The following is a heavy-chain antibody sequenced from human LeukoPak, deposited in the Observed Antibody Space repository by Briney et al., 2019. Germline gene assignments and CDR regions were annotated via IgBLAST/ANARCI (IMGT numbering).Heavy chain of an antibody. D-gene: IGHD5-18*01. CDR3: ARDTAYSSYYFDY. J-gene: IGHJ4*02. Sequence: SETLSLTCTVSGYSISSGYYWGWIRQPPGKGLAWIGSIYHSGSTYYNPSLKSRVTISVDTSKNQFSLKLSSVTAADTAVYYCARDTAYSSYYFDYWGQGTLVTVSS. CDR2: IYHSGST. CDR1: GYSISSGYY. V-gene: IGHV4-38-2*02.